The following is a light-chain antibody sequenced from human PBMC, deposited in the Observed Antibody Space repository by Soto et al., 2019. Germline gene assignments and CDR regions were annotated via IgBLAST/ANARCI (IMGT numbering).Light chain of an antibody. Sequence: EIVMTQSPATLSVSPGERATLSCRASQSVSSTLAWYQQKPGQAPKLLIYAASSRATGIPARFSGSGSGTDFTLSISSLQSEDSAVYYCQQYNNSPITFGQGTRLQIK. CDR2: AAS. CDR1: QSVSST. CDR3: QQYNNSPIT. J-gene: IGKJ5*01. V-gene: IGKV3-15*01.